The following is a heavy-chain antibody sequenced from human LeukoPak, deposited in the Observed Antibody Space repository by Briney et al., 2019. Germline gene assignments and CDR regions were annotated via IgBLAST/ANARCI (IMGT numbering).Heavy chain of an antibody. CDR2: ISGSGGST. V-gene: IGHV3-23*01. Sequence: GGSLRLSCAASGFTFTSYAMSWVRQAPGKGLEWVSAISGSGGSTYYAASVKGRFTISRDNSKNTLYLQMNSLRAEDTAVYYCAKDPDFPLLVGLDYWGQGTLVTVSS. D-gene: IGHD2-21*02. J-gene: IGHJ4*02. CDR1: GFTFTSYA. CDR3: AKDPDFPLLVGLDY.